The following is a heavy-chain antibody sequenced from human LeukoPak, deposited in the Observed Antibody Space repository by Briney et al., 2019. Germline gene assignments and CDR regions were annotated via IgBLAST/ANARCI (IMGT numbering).Heavy chain of an antibody. D-gene: IGHD3-10*01. J-gene: IGHJ5*02. V-gene: IGHV4-38-2*02. CDR1: AYSISNGYY. Sequence: PSETLSLTCTVSAYSISNGYYWVWIRQPPGKGLEWIGGLYHSDSTFYNPSLKSRVTMSADTSKNEFSLKLSSVTAADTAVYYCARAPPVGVNFDWFDHWGQGTLVTVSS. CDR2: LYHSDST. CDR3: ARAPPVGVNFDWFDH.